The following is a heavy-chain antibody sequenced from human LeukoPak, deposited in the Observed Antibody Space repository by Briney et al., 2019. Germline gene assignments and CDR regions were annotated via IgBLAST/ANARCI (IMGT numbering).Heavy chain of an antibody. CDR3: ARTYCSGGSCYRLYYYYGMDV. CDR2: ISYDGSNK. J-gene: IGHJ6*02. D-gene: IGHD2-15*01. Sequence: GGSLRLSCAASGFTFSSYAMHWVRQAPGKGLKWVAVISYDGSNKYYADSVKGRFTISRDNSKNTLYLQMNSLRAEDTAVYYCARTYCSGGSCYRLYYYYGMDVWGQGTTVTVSS. CDR1: GFTFSSYA. V-gene: IGHV3-30*04.